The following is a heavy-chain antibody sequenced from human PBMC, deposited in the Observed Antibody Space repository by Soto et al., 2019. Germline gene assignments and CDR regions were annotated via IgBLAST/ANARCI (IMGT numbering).Heavy chain of an antibody. CDR2: INPNSGGT. J-gene: IGHJ6*02. CDR3: ARDQPRAYYYYGMDV. Sequence: ASVKVSCKASGYTFTGYYMHWVRQAPGQGLEWMGWINPNSGGTNYAQKFQGWVTMTRDTSISTAYMELSRLRSDDTAVYYCARDQPRAYYYYGMDVWGQGTTVTGSS. V-gene: IGHV1-2*04. CDR1: GYTFTGYY.